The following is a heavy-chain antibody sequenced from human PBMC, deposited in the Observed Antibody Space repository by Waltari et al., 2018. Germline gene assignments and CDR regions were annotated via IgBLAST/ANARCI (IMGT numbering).Heavy chain of an antibody. J-gene: IGHJ5*02. CDR3: ARLYDASAYYNTYLDP. D-gene: IGHD3-22*01. V-gene: IGHV1-18*01. Sequence: QVRLVQSGAEVRTPGDSLKVYCKASGYTFSNYGIAWVRQAPGHGLEWMGWVRGYGGDTKYSREFEGRLTVTTDTSTNTAHMELRSLRSDDTAVYYCARLYDASAYYNTYLDPWGQGALVTVSS. CDR2: VRGYGGDT. CDR1: GYTFSNYG.